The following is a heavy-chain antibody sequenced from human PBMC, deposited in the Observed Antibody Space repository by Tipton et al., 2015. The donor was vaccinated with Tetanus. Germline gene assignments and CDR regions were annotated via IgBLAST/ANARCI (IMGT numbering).Heavy chain of an antibody. CDR1: GGSMDGFY. V-gene: IGHV4-4*07. Sequence: TLSLTCTVSGGSMDGFYWSWIRQSAGKGLEWIGRVYRSGVTTYNPSLKSRVTMSMDASRSQFSLTLTSATLADTAVYYCARVLRYSTSGGWDDAFDIWGQGTLVTVSS. J-gene: IGHJ3*02. CDR2: VYRSGVT. D-gene: IGHD2-8*02. CDR3: ARVLRYSTSGGWDDAFDI.